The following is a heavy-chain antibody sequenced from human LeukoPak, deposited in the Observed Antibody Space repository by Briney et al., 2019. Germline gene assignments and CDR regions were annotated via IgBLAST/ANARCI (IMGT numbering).Heavy chain of an antibody. CDR1: GGTFSSYA. V-gene: IGHV1-69*13. J-gene: IGHJ5*02. Sequence: SVKVSCKASGGTFSSYAISWVRQAPGQGLEWMGGIIPIFGTANYAQKFQGRVTITADESTSTAYMELSSLRSEDTAVYYCAKAAYGSGSYWVWFDPWGQGTLVTVSS. CDR2: IIPIFGTA. CDR3: AKAAYGSGSYWVWFDP. D-gene: IGHD3-10*01.